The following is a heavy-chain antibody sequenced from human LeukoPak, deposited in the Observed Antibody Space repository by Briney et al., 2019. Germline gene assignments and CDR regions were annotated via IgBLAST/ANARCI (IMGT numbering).Heavy chain of an antibody. CDR2: IYYSGST. J-gene: IGHJ4*02. CDR1: GGXISSYY. D-gene: IGHD3-22*01. V-gene: IGHV4-59*08. CDR3: ARPAGSDYWYYLDY. Sequence: SETLSLTCTVSGGXISSYYCSWIRQPPGKGLEWIGYIYYSGSTNYNPSLKNRVTISVDTSKIQFSLKLNSVTAADTAVYFCARPAGSDYWYYLDYWGQGTLVTVSS.